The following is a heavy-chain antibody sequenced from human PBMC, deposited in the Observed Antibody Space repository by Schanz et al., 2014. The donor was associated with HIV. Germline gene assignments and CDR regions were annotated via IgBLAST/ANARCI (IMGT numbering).Heavy chain of an antibody. J-gene: IGHJ4*02. D-gene: IGHD2-21*02. CDR2: ISYDGVNV. V-gene: IGHV3-30*03. CDR3: VRAGVTDLFDH. Sequence: QVQLVESGGGVVQPGRSLRLTCAASGFTFNTYGMHWVRQAPGKGLEWVAGISYDGVNVYYADSVKGRFTFSRDNSKNTLYLQMYSLRDEDTAVYYCVRAGVTDLFDHWGQGTPVTVSS. CDR1: GFTFNTYG.